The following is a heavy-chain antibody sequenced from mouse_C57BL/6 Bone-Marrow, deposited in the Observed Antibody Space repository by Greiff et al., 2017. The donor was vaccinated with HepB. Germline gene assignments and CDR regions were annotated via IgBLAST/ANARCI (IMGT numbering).Heavy chain of an antibody. Sequence: VQGVESGAELVKPGASVKLSCKASGYTFTEYTIHWVKQRSGQGLEWIGWFYPGSGSIKYNEKFKDKATLTADKSSSTVYMELSRLTSEDSAVYFCARHEDYSNLFDYWGQGTTLTVSS. CDR3: ARHEDYSNLFDY. CDR1: GYTFTEYT. CDR2: FYPGSGSI. D-gene: IGHD2-5*01. J-gene: IGHJ2*01. V-gene: IGHV1-62-2*01.